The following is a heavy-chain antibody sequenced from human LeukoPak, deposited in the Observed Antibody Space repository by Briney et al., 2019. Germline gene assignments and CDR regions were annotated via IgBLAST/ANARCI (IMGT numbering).Heavy chain of an antibody. CDR1: GFTFSSDW. D-gene: IGHD6-13*01. Sequence: GSLRLSCAASGFTFSSDWMHGVRQAPGKGLVWVARGNSDGGSTSSADSVKGRVTISKDNATNALYLQMTSLRAEDTAVYYCARLVRRVAAAGTYFDYWGQGTLVTVSS. CDR2: GNSDGGST. CDR3: ARLVRRVAAAGTYFDY. V-gene: IGHV3-74*01. J-gene: IGHJ4*02.